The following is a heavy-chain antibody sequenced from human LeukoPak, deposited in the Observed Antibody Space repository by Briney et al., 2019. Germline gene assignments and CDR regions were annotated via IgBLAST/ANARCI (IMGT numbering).Heavy chain of an antibody. CDR1: GFTFSSYS. CDR3: ARDARYSSSWPDAFDI. CDR2: ISSSSSYI. D-gene: IGHD6-13*01. Sequence: GGSLRLSCAASGFTFSSYSMNWVRQAPGKGLEWVSSISSSSSYIYYADSVKGRFTISRDNAKNSLYLQMNSLRAEDTAVYYCARDARYSSSWPDAFDIWGQGTMVTVSS. J-gene: IGHJ3*02. V-gene: IGHV3-21*01.